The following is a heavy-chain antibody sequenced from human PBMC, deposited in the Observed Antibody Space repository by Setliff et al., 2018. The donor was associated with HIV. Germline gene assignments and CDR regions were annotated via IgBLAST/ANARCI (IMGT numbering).Heavy chain of an antibody. J-gene: IGHJ4*02. CDR1: GFTFSNAW. CDR2: ISSDSSPI. D-gene: IGHD5-18*01. Sequence: GGSLRLSCAASGFTFSNAWMSWVRQAPGKGLEWLSYISSDSSPIYYADSVKGRFTISRDNAKNSLYLQMNSLRAEDTAVYYCARDGSYISRGYWGQGTLVTVSS. V-gene: IGHV3-48*04. CDR3: ARDGSYISRGY.